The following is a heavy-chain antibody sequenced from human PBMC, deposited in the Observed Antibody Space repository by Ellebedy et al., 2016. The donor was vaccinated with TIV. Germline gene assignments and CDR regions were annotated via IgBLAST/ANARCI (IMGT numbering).Heavy chain of an antibody. D-gene: IGHD6-25*01. Sequence: GESLKISCAASGFTFSSFWVTWVRQAPGRGLEWLANIKLDGSAMNYVDSVRGRFTISRDNAKNSLYLQINSLRVEDTAVYFCARDKARTGGYDVLDLWGQGTMVTVSS. CDR3: ARDKARTGGYDVLDL. V-gene: IGHV3-7*03. J-gene: IGHJ3*01. CDR2: IKLDGSAM. CDR1: GFTFSSFW.